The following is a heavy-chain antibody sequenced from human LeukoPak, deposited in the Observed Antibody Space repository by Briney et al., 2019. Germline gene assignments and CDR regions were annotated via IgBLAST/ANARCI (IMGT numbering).Heavy chain of an antibody. D-gene: IGHD6-13*01. CDR2: ISYDGSSK. V-gene: IGHV3-30*18. Sequence: GGSLRLSCAASGFTFSYYGMHWVRQAPGKELEWVAVISYDGSSKYYADSVKGRFTISRDNSKNTLYLQMNSLRAEDTAVYYCAKDGLAAAGWFDYWGQGTLVTVSS. J-gene: IGHJ4*02. CDR3: AKDGLAAAGWFDY. CDR1: GFTFSYYG.